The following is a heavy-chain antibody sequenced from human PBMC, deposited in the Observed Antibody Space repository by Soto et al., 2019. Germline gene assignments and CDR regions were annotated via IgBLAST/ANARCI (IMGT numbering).Heavy chain of an antibody. V-gene: IGHV4-30-2*01. CDR1: GGSLSSSAYS. CDR3: AREFLFYDSDGFSWDDAFDI. D-gene: IGHD3-22*01. CDR2: IYQSGST. J-gene: IGHJ3*02. Sequence: PSETLSLTCAVSGGSLSSSAYSWSWIRQPPGKGLEWIGFIYQSGSTYYNPSLKSRVTMSLDRPKYQFSLKLSSVTAADTAVYYCAREFLFYDSDGFSWDDAFDILGQGTMVT.